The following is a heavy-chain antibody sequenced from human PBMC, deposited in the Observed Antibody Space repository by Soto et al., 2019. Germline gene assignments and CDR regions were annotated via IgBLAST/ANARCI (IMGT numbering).Heavy chain of an antibody. J-gene: IGHJ6*02. Sequence: SETLSLTCTVSGGSISSGAYYWSWIRQHPGKGLEWIGYIYYSGSTYYNPSLKSRVTISVDTSKNQFSLNLSSVTAADTAVYYCARAGCSSTSCYSWNRGSYGMDVWGQGTTVTVSS. CDR1: GGSISSGAYY. CDR3: ARAGCSSTSCYSWNRGSYGMDV. CDR2: IYYSGST. V-gene: IGHV4-31*03. D-gene: IGHD2-2*01.